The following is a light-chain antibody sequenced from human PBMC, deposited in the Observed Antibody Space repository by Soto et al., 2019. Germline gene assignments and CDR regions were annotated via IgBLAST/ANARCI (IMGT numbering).Light chain of an antibody. CDR1: QSISNH. J-gene: IGKJ1*01. V-gene: IGKV1-39*01. CDR2: AAS. Sequence: DIQMTQSPSSLSASVEGRVIITCRASQSISNHLNWYQQKPGKAPKLLIFAASSLQSGVPSRFSGSRSGPDFTLTISSLQPEDFATYYCQQSYSSPQTFGQGTKVDTK. CDR3: QQSYSSPQT.